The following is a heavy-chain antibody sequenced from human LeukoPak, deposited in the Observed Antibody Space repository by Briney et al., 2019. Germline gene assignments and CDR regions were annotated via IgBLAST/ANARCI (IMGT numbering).Heavy chain of an antibody. CDR1: GFTFSSSA. J-gene: IGHJ4*02. V-gene: IGHV3-23*01. CDR2: ISNNGGYT. CDR3: ARDLRGGVAGKPSMGFDY. D-gene: IGHD6-19*01. Sequence: GGSLRLSCAASGFTFSSSAMSWVRQAPGKGLEWVSAISNNGGYTYYADSVQGRFTISRDNSKNTLYLQMNSLRAEDTAVYYCARDLRGGVAGKPSMGFDYWGQGTLVTVSS.